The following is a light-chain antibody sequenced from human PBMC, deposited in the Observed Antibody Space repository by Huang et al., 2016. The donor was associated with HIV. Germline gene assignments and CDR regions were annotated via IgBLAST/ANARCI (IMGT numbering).Light chain of an antibody. CDR1: QSVSSN. Sequence: EIVMTQSPATLSVSPGERATLSCRASQSVSSNLAWYQQKPGQAPSRLIYGASTRATGIAARCSGSGSGTEFTLTISRLQSEDFAVYYCQQYNNWPLYTFGQGTKLEIK. J-gene: IGKJ2*01. V-gene: IGKV3-15*01. CDR2: GAS. CDR3: QQYNNWPLYT.